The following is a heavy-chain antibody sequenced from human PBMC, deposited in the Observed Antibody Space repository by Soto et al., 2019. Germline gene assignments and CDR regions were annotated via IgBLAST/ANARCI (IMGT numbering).Heavy chain of an antibody. D-gene: IGHD4-17*01. CDR2: IYYSGST. J-gene: IGHJ6*03. Sequence: SETLSLTCAVYGGSFSGYYWSWIRQPPGKGLEWIGYIYYSGSTNYNPSLKSRVTISVDTSKNQFSLKLSSVTAADTAVYYCARHGGYGDYYYYYMHVRGKGTTVTVSS. CDR3: ARHGGYGDYYYYYMHV. V-gene: IGHV4-59*08. CDR1: GGSFSGYY.